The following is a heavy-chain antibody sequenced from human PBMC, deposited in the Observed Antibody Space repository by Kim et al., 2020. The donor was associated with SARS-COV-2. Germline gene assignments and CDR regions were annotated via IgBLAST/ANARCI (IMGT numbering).Heavy chain of an antibody. V-gene: IGHV4-59*01. Sequence: SETLSLTCTVSGGSINSYYWSWIRQPPGKGLEWIGYIYYSGSTNYNPSLKSRVTISVDTSKNQFSLKLSSVTAADTAVYYCARDQESGPVGWFDPWGQGTLVTVSS. CDR2: IYYSGST. J-gene: IGHJ5*02. CDR3: ARDQESGPVGWFDP. CDR1: GGSINSYY. D-gene: IGHD3-10*01.